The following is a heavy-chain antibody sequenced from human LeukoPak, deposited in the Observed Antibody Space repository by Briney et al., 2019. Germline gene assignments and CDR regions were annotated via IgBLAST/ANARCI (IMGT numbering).Heavy chain of an antibody. CDR2: INPNSGGT. D-gene: IGHD3-10*01. V-gene: IGHV1-2*02. J-gene: IGHJ5*02. CDR3: ARSRMVRGVMSWFDP. Sequence: GASVKVSCKASGYTFTGYYMHWVRQAPGQGLEWMGWINPNSGGTNYAQKFQGRVTMTRDTSISTAYMELRRLRSDDTAVYYCARSRMVRGVMSWFDPWGQGTLVTVCS. CDR1: GYTFTGYY.